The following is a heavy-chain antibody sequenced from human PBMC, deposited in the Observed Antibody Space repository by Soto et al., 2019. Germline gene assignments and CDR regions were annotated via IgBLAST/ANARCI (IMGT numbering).Heavy chain of an antibody. V-gene: IGHV3-23*01. Sequence: GGSLRLSCATSGFTFNTYPMTWVRQAPGKGLEWVSSISSTAGRTSSYADSVKGRFAIARDFSDNTVYLQMNNLRVDDTAVYFCAKGVLSFHYGMEVWGQGTTVTVSS. CDR3: AKGVLSFHYGMEV. CDR2: ISSTAGRTS. J-gene: IGHJ6*02. D-gene: IGHD3-10*01. CDR1: GFTFNTYP.